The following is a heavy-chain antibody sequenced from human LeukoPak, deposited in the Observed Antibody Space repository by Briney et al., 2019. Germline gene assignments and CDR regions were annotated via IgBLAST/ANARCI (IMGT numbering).Heavy chain of an antibody. V-gene: IGHV3-30-3*01. CDR3: AKVSLLAEGVFY. CDR2: ISYDGSNK. Sequence: GRSLRLSCAASGFTFSSYAMHWVRQAPGKGLEWVAVISYDGSNKYYADSVKGRFTISRDNAKNALYLQMNSLRAEDTAVYYCAKVSLLAEGVFYWGQGTLVTVSS. J-gene: IGHJ4*02. CDR1: GFTFSSYA. D-gene: IGHD3-3*02.